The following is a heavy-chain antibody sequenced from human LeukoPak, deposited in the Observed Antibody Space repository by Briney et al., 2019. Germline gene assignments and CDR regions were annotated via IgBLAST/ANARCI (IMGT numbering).Heavy chain of an antibody. CDR3: AKEGSSWSTFDY. J-gene: IGHJ4*02. CDR2: SWNSRSI. Sequence: SWNSRSIAYADSVKGRFTISRDNAKNSLYLQMNSLRAEGMALYYCAKEGSSWSTFDYWGQGTLVTVSS. V-gene: IGHV3-9*03. D-gene: IGHD6-13*01.